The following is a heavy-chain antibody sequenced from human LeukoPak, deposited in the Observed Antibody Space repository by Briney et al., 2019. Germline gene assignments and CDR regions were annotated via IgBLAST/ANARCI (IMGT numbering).Heavy chain of an antibody. V-gene: IGHV3-21*01. CDR1: GFTFSSYS. J-gene: IGHJ4*02. CDR2: ISSSSSYI. D-gene: IGHD6-19*01. CDR3: ARVQRGIAVALDY. Sequence: GGSLRLSCAASGFTFSSYSMNWVRQAPGKELEWVSSISSSSSYIYYADSVKGRFTISRDNVKNLLYLQMNSLRAEDTAVYYCARVQRGIAVALDYWGLGTLATVSS.